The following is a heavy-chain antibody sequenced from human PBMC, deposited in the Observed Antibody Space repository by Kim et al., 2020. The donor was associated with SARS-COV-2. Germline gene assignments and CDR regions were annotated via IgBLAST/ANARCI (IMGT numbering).Heavy chain of an antibody. J-gene: IGHJ5*02. CDR3: ARERAGDATSYYSHLNWIDA. CDR2: IDGGGVTT. V-gene: IGHV3-11*04. D-gene: IGHD1-26*01. Sequence: GGSLRLSCAASGFKFSDYGMDWVRQVPGKGLEWISYIDGGGVTTFYADSVKGRHTVSRDNAKNLVFLQLNSLRLEDTGLYFCARERAGDATSYYSHLNWIDAWGQGTLVTVSS. CDR1: GFKFSDYG.